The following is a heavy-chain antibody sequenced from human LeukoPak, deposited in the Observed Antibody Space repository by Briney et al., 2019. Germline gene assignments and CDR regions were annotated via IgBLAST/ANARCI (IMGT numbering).Heavy chain of an antibody. D-gene: IGHD3-22*01. Sequence: ASVKVSCKASGYTFTGYYMHWVRQAPGQGLEWMGWINPNSGGTNYAQKFQGRVTMTRDTSISTAYMELSRLRSDDTAVYYCARDAYYYDSSGYYDGWGVGVTFTYFDYWGQGTLVTVSS. J-gene: IGHJ4*02. CDR1: GYTFTGYY. CDR2: INPNSGGT. V-gene: IGHV1-2*02. CDR3: ARDAYYYDSSGYYDGWGVGVTFTYFDY.